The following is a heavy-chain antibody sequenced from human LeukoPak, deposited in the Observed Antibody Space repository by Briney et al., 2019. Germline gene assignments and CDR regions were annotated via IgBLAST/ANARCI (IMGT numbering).Heavy chain of an antibody. CDR1: GGSISSHY. Sequence: PSETLSLTCTVSGGSISSHYWSWIRQPPGKGLEWIGYLSYSGSTNYNPSLKSRVTISVDTSKNQFSLKLSSVTAEDTALYYCAKGGRGQQLEYWGQGTLVTVSS. J-gene: IGHJ4*02. CDR2: LSYSGST. D-gene: IGHD6-13*01. CDR3: AKGGRGQQLEY. V-gene: IGHV4-59*11.